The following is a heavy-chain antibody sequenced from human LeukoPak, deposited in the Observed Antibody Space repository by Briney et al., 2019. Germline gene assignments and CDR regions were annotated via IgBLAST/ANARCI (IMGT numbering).Heavy chain of an antibody. CDR2: INPNSGGT. CDR3: ARDGGPTEPGDLWYFDL. CDR1: GYTFTGYY. D-gene: IGHD3-10*01. Sequence: ASVKVSCKASGYTFTGYYMHWVRQAPGQGLEWMGWINPNSGGTNYAQKFQGRVTMTRDTSISTAYMELSRLRSDDTAVYYCARDGGPTEPGDLWYFDLWSRGTLVTVSS. V-gene: IGHV1-2*02. J-gene: IGHJ2*01.